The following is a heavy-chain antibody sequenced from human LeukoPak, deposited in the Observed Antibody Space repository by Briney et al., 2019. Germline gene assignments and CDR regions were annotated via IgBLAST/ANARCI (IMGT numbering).Heavy chain of an antibody. J-gene: IGHJ4*02. CDR2: IYPGDFDT. V-gene: IGHV5-51*01. D-gene: IGHD2-8*01. CDR3: ARLGYCTNGVCYTSDY. CDR1: GYSFTSYW. Sequence: GESLQISCQGSGYSFTSYWIGWVRQMPGKGLEWMGIIYPGDFDTRYSPSFQGQVTISADKSISTAYLQWSSLKASDTAMYYCARLGYCTNGVCYTSDYWGQGTLVTVSS.